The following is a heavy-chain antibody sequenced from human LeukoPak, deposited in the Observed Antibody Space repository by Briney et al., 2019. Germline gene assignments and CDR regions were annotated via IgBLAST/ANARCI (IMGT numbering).Heavy chain of an antibody. Sequence: GGSLRLSCGASGFTFSTYAMHWVRQAPGKGLECVSVISYDGTTKDYADPVKGRFTISRDNSNDTLYLQMNSLRPEDTALYYCARVNTIFGVDIVSLGAEFEFWGQGTLVTVSS. J-gene: IGHJ4*02. CDR3: ARVNTIFGVDIVSLGAEFEF. V-gene: IGHV3-30*03. CDR1: GFTFSTYA. D-gene: IGHD3-3*02. CDR2: ISYDGTTK.